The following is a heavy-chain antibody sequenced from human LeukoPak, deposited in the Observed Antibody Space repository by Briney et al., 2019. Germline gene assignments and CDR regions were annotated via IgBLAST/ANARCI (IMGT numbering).Heavy chain of an antibody. J-gene: IGHJ6*02. CDR1: DGSISSYY. D-gene: IGHD6-6*01. Sequence: SETLSLTCTVSDGSISSYYWSWIRQPPGKGLEWIGYIYYSGSTNYNPSLKSRVTISVDTSKNQFSLKLSSVTAADTAVYYCAGISSTYYYGMDVWGQGTTVTVSS. CDR2: IYYSGST. CDR3: AGISSTYYYGMDV. V-gene: IGHV4-59*01.